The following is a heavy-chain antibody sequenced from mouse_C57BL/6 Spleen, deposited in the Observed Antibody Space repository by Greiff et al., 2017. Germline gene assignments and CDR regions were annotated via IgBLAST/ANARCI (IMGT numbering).Heavy chain of an antibody. D-gene: IGHD2-3*01. CDR1: GYTFTSYW. V-gene: IGHV1-64*01. J-gene: IGHJ3*01. CDR2: IHPNSGST. Sequence: QVQLQQPGAELVKPGASVKLSCKASGYTFTSYWMHWVKQRPGQGLEWIGMIHPNSGSTNYNEKFKSKATLTVDKSSSTAYMQLSSLTSEDAAVYYCARADGGGFAYWGQGTLVTVSA. CDR3: ARADGGGFAY.